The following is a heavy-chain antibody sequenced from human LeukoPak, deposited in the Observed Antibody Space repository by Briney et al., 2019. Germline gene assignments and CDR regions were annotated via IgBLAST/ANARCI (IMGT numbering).Heavy chain of an antibody. D-gene: IGHD3-10*01. CDR3: ARQDRYGSGSYAYPDY. J-gene: IGHJ4*02. V-gene: IGHV4-61*02. Sequence: SETLSLTCTVSGGSISSDNYYWNWVRQPAGKGLEWIGRIYTSGSTNYNPSLKSRVTISVATSKNQFSLKLSSVTAADTAVYYCARQDRYGSGSYAYPDYWGQGTLVTVSS. CDR2: IYTSGST. CDR1: GGSISSDNYY.